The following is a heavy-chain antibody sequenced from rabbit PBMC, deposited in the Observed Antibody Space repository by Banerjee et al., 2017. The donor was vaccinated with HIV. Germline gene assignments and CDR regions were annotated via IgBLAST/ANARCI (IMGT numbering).Heavy chain of an antibody. Sequence: QSLEESGGDLVQPEGSLTLTCTASGFSFNSRYYMCWVRQAPGKGLEWIACINSNSGNAVYASWAKGRFTISKTSSTTVTLQMTSLTAADTATYFCARGDAGSSWGLDLWGPGTLVTVS. CDR1: GFSFNSRYY. D-gene: IGHD4-2*01. CDR3: ARGDAGSSWGLDL. V-gene: IGHV1S40*01. CDR2: INSNSGNA. J-gene: IGHJ3*01.